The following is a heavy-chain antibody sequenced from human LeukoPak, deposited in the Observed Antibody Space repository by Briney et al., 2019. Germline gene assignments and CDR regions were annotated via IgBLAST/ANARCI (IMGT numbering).Heavy chain of an antibody. V-gene: IGHV1-46*01. D-gene: IGHD2-15*01. CDR1: GYTFTSYY. CDR3: ARGEDIVVVVAAQFDY. CDR2: INPSGGST. J-gene: IGHJ4*02. Sequence: ASVKVSCKASGYTFTSYYMHWVRQAPGQGLEWMGIINPSGGSTSYAQKFQGRVTMTRDTSTSTVYIELSSLRSEDTAVYYCARGEDIVVVVAAQFDYWGQGTLVTVSS.